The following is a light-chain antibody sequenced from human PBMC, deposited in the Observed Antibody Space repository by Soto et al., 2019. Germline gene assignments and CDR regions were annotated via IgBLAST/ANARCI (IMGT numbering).Light chain of an antibody. CDR1: QFISRW. V-gene: IGKV1-12*01. Sequence: DIQMTQSPSSVSASVGDRVTITCRASQFISRWLAWYQQKPGKAPKVLIYGASTLQSGVPSRFSGSGSGTEFTLTISSLQPEDFATYSCQQSYNSPQTFGQGTKVDIK. CDR2: GAS. J-gene: IGKJ1*01. CDR3: QQSYNSPQT.